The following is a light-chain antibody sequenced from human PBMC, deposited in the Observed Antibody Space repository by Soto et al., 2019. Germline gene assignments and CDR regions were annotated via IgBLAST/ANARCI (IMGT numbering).Light chain of an antibody. CDR1: SSDVGSYNL. CDR3: CSYAGSSTSYVV. V-gene: IGLV2-23*02. CDR2: EVS. J-gene: IGLJ2*01. Sequence: QSALTQPASVSGSPGQSITISCTGTSSDVGSYNLVSWYQQHPGKAPKLMNYEVSKRPSGVSNRFSGSKSGNTASLTISGLQAEDEADYYCCSYAGSSTSYVVFGGGTQLTVL.